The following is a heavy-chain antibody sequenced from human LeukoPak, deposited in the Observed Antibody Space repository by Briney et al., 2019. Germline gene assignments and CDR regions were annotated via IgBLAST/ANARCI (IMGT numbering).Heavy chain of an antibody. CDR3: ARDRGMETDYYYYYYMDV. D-gene: IGHD6-13*01. V-gene: IGHV4-61*02. Sequence: SQTLSLTCTVSGGSISSGGYYWSWIRQPAGKGLEWIGRIYTSGSTNYNPSLKSRVTISVDTSKNQFSLKLSSVTAADTAVYYCARDRGMETDYYYYYYMDVWGKGTTVTVSS. CDR1: GGSISSGGYY. J-gene: IGHJ6*03. CDR2: IYTSGST.